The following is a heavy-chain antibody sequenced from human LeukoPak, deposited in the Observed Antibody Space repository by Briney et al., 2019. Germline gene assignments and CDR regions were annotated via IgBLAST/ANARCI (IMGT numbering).Heavy chain of an antibody. J-gene: IGHJ3*02. V-gene: IGHV3-30*18. Sequence: PGRSLRLSCAASGFTFSSYGMHWVRQAPGKGLEWVAVISYDGSNKYYADSAKGRFTISRDNSKNTLYLQMNSLRAEDTAVYYCAKDFRLLWFGEGWDAFDIWGQGTMVTVSS. CDR3: AKDFRLLWFGEGWDAFDI. D-gene: IGHD3-10*01. CDR2: ISYDGSNK. CDR1: GFTFSSYG.